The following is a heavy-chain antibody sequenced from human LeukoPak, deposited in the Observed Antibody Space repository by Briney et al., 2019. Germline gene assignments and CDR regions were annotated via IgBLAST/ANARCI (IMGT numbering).Heavy chain of an antibody. CDR2: ISGSGGST. V-gene: IGHV3-23*01. D-gene: IGHD2-15*01. J-gene: IGHJ4*02. Sequence: GGSLRLSCAASGFTFSSYAMHWVRQAPGKGLEWVSAISGSGGSTYYAGSVKGRFTISRDNSKNTLYLQMNSLRAEDTAVYYCAKAGYCSGGSCYGEFDYWGQGTLVTVSS. CDR3: AKAGYCSGGSCYGEFDY. CDR1: GFTFSSYA.